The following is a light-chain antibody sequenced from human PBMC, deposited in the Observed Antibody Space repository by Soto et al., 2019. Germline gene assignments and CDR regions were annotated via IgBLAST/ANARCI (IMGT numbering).Light chain of an antibody. Sequence: QSALTQPASVSGSPGQSITISCTGSSNDIGAFDYISWYQQHPLKAPKLLIYEVTSRPSGISDRFSGSKSGFTASLTISGLQSEDEAEDCCCSYAASISWVFGGGTKLTVL. CDR2: EVT. J-gene: IGLJ3*02. V-gene: IGLV2-14*01. CDR3: CSYAASISWV. CDR1: SNDIGAFDY.